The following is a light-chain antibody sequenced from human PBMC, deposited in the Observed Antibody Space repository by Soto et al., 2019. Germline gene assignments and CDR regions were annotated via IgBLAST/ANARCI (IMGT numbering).Light chain of an antibody. V-gene: IGKV1-33*01. J-gene: IGKJ3*01. Sequence: DIQMTQSPSSLSASVGDRVTITCQASQDIGNLLNWYQQKPGKAPKLLIYDASNLETGVPSRFSGSGSGTDFTFTISSLQPEDIATYYCQQDDNLPPFTFGPGTKVDIK. CDR1: QDIGNL. CDR3: QQDDNLPPFT. CDR2: DAS.